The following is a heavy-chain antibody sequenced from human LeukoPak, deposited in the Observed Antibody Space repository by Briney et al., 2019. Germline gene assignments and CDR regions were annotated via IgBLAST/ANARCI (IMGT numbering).Heavy chain of an antibody. V-gene: IGHV3-30*04. D-gene: IGHD2-8*01. CDR2: ISYDGSNK. CDR1: GFTFSSYA. J-gene: IGHJ4*02. CDR3: ARDQHGPLDY. Sequence: GGSLRLSCAASGFTFSSYAVHWVRQAPGKGLEWVAVISYDGSNKYYADSVKGRFTISRDNSKNTLYLQMNSLRAEDTAVYYCARDQHGPLDYWGQGTLVTVSS.